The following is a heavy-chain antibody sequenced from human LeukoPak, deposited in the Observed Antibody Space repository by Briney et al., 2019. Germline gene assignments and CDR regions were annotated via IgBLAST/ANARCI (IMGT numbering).Heavy chain of an antibody. CDR1: GYTFTGYY. V-gene: IGHV1-8*02. J-gene: IGHJ5*02. D-gene: IGHD6-13*01. CDR2: MNPNSGNT. Sequence: GASVKVSCKASGYTFTGYYMHWVRQATGQGLEWMGWMNPNSGNTGYAQKFQGRVTMTRNTSISTAYMELSSLRSEDTAVYYCARGGFRQQLVYNWFDPWGQGTLVTVSS. CDR3: ARGGFRQQLVYNWFDP.